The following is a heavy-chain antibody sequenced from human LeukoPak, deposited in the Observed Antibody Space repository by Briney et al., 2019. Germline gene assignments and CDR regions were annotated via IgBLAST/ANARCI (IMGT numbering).Heavy chain of an antibody. CDR1: GFTFSSYG. V-gene: IGHV3-30*18. Sequence: GGSLRLSCAASGFTFSSYGMHWVRQAPGKGLEWVAVISNDGSITKYGDSVKGRFTISRDYSKNTLYVQMNSLRTDDAAVYYCAKSKSPYPMDYIFDFWGQGTLVTVSS. D-gene: IGHD4-11*01. CDR2: ISNDGSIT. J-gene: IGHJ4*02. CDR3: AKSKSPYPMDYIFDF.